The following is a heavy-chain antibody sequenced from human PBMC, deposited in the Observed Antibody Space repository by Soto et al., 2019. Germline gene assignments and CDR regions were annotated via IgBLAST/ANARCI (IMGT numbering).Heavy chain of an antibody. J-gene: IGHJ6*02. CDR2: IIPIYGTA. CDR3: ARERYRVYGDTVLNFYYYGMDV. D-gene: IGHD4-17*01. CDR1: GGTFSSYA. Sequence: QVQLLQSGAEVKKPGSSVKVTCKASGGTFSSYAINWVRQAPGQGLEWMGGIIPIYGTANYAQKFQGRVTITADESTRTAYMELSSLRSEDTAVYYCARERYRVYGDTVLNFYYYGMDVWGQGTTVTVSS. V-gene: IGHV1-69*12.